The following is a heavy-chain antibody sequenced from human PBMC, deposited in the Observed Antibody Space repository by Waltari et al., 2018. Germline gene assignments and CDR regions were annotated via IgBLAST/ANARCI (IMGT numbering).Heavy chain of an antibody. V-gene: IGHV1-2*06. CDR3: VRGSGGYSWFDP. CDR1: GYIFTDYY. J-gene: IGHJ5*02. D-gene: IGHD3-10*01. Sequence: QVQLVQSGAEVKKPGASVKVSCKASGYIFTDYYIHWVRQAPGRGLEWVGRFNPGRGGTNYAQKCQGRVTMTTDTSITTAYMELSRLTSDDTALYYCVRGSGGYSWFDPWGQGTLLTVSS. CDR2: FNPGRGGT.